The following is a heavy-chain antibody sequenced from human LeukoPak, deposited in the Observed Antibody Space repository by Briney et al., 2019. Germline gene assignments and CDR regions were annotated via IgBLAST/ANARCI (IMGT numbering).Heavy chain of an antibody. V-gene: IGHV4-38-2*02. CDR1: GYSLSSGYY. D-gene: IGHD4-23*01. Sequence: SETLSLTCTVSGYSLSSGYYWGWIRQPPGKGLEWIGSIYYSGSTYYNPSLKSRVTISVDTSKNQFSLKLSSVTAADTAVYYCASGSDYGGNWYGGQGTLVTVSS. J-gene: IGHJ4*02. CDR3: ASGSDYGGNWY. CDR2: IYYSGST.